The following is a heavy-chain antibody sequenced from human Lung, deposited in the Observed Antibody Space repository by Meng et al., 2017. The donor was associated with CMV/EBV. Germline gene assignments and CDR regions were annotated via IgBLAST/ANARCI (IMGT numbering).Heavy chain of an antibody. CDR2: INLNSGGT. CDR3: AGDKGWSGYDV. D-gene: IGHD3-3*01. Sequence: QVQLVQSGAEVKKPGASLKLSCKASGYTFTDYYIHWVRQAPGQGLEWMGWINLNSGGTHDSQNFQGRVTMTTNTSISTAYMELSRLTSDDTAVYYCAGDKGWSGYDVGGQGTLVTVS. J-gene: IGHJ4*02. CDR1: GYTFTDYY. V-gene: IGHV1-2*02.